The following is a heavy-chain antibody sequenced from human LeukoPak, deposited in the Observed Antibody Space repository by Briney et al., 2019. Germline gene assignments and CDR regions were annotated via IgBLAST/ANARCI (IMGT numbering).Heavy chain of an antibody. Sequence: GGSLRLSCAASGFTFSSSAMSWVRQAPGKGLEWVSVIYSGGSTSYADSVKGRFTISRDNSKNTLYLQMNSLRAEDTAVYYCARLAHSSPYFDYWGQGTLVTVSS. J-gene: IGHJ4*02. V-gene: IGHV3-53*01. CDR2: IYSGGST. CDR3: ARLAHSSPYFDY. D-gene: IGHD6-13*01. CDR1: GFTFSSSA.